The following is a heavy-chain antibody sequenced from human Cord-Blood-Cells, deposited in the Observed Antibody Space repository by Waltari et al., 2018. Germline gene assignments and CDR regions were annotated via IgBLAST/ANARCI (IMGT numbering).Heavy chain of an antibody. D-gene: IGHD1-26*01. J-gene: IGHJ3*02. CDR3: AREEAEYDAFDI. V-gene: IGHV3-23*01. Sequence: EVQLLESGGGLVQPGGSLRLSCAASGFTFSSYAMSWVRQAPGKGLEWVSAMSGSGGSTYYADSGKGRFTISRDNSKNTLYLQRNSLRAEDTAVYYCAREEAEYDAFDIWGQGTMVTVSS. CDR1: GFTFSSYA. CDR2: MSGSGGST.